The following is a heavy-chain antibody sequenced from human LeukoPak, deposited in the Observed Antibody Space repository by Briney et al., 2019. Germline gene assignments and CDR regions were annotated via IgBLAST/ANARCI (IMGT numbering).Heavy chain of an antibody. Sequence: PSETLSLTCTVSGGSISSYYWSWIRQPPGRGLEWIGYIYYNGSTNYNPSLKSRVTISVDTSKNQFSLKLSSVTAADTAVYYCAVGSMGYDSSGYPTYYYYYMDVWGKGTTVTVSS. D-gene: IGHD3-22*01. CDR3: AVGSMGYDSSGYPTYYYYYMDV. CDR2: IYYNGST. V-gene: IGHV4-59*01. J-gene: IGHJ6*03. CDR1: GGSISSYY.